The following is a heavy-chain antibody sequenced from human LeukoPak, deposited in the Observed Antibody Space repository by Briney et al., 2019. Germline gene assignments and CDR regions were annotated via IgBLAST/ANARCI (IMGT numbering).Heavy chain of an antibody. CDR1: GGSFSGYY. V-gene: IGHV4-34*01. CDR3: ARGPRYDFWSGYPYYFDY. D-gene: IGHD3-3*01. J-gene: IGHJ4*02. Sequence: PSETLSLTCAVYGGSFSGYYWSWIRRPPGKGLEWIGEINHSGSTNYNPSLKSRVTISVDTSKNQFSLKLSSVTAADTAVYYCARGPRYDFWSGYPYYFDYWGQGTLVTVSS. CDR2: INHSGST.